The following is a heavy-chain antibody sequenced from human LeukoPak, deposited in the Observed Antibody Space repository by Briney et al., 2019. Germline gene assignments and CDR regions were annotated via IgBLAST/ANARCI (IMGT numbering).Heavy chain of an antibody. CDR3: AKANSGSYLDYFDS. Sequence: GGSLRLSCAASGFTFSSCAMSWVRQAPGRGLEWVSTISHTGGRPHYADSVKGRFTISRDNSKNTVYLQVNTVRADDTAVYYCAKANSGSYLDYFDSWGQGTLVTVSS. J-gene: IGHJ4*02. D-gene: IGHD1-26*01. CDR1: GFTFSSCA. V-gene: IGHV3-23*01. CDR2: ISHTGGRP.